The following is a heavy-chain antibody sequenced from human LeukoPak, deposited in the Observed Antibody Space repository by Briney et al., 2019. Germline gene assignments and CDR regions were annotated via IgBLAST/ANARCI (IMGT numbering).Heavy chain of an antibody. J-gene: IGHJ4*02. Sequence: SETLSLTCTVYGGSISGVYWSWIRQPPGRGLEWIVYVYTSGSTNSNPSLRRRITISVDTAKSKCAPNMSSVTAADTAVYYCAKSNCDYCSYCSCYFNLWGQGALVTVSS. CDR2: VYTSGST. CDR3: AKSNCDYCSYCSCYFNL. V-gene: IGHV4-4*09. CDR1: GGSISGVY. D-gene: IGHD4-17*01.